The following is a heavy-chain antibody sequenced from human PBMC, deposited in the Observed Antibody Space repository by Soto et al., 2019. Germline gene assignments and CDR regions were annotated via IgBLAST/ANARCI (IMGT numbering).Heavy chain of an antibody. CDR2: IYSGGTS. D-gene: IGHD3-22*01. V-gene: IGHV3-66*01. CDR3: AKSPAYYYDSSGYPGDY. Sequence: PGGSLRLSCAASGFTVSSNSMSWVRQAPGKGLEWVSVIYSGGTSYYADSVKGRFTISRDNFKNTLYLQMNSLRAEDTAVYYCAKSPAYYYDSSGYPGDYWGQGPLVTVSS. CDR1: GFTVSSNS. J-gene: IGHJ4*02.